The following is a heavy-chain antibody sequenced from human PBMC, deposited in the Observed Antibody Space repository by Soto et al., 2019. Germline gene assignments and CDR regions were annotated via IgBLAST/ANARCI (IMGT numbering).Heavy chain of an antibody. CDR1: GFTFSSYW. Sequence: EVQLVESGGGLVQPGGSLRLSCAASGFTFSSYWMSWVRQAPGKGLEWVANIKQDGSEKYYVDSVKGRFTISRDNAKNSLYLQMNSLRAEDTAVYYCASRNPGTGIAAAGTEGLDYYYYMDVWGKGTTVTVSS. CDR2: IKQDGSEK. D-gene: IGHD6-13*01. J-gene: IGHJ6*03. CDR3: ASRNPGTGIAAAGTEGLDYYYYMDV. V-gene: IGHV3-7*01.